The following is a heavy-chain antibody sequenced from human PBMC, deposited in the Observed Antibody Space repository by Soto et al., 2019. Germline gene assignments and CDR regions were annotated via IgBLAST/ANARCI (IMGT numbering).Heavy chain of an antibody. CDR1: GGSFSGYY. Sequence: HVQLQQWGAGLLKPSETLSLTCAVYGGSFSGYYWSWIRQPPGKGLEWIGEINHSGSTNYNPSLKSRVTISVDTSKNQFSLKLSSVTAADTAVYYCARKTNSGSYYYFDYWGQGTLVTVSS. CDR2: INHSGST. V-gene: IGHV4-34*01. J-gene: IGHJ4*02. D-gene: IGHD1-26*01. CDR3: ARKTNSGSYYYFDY.